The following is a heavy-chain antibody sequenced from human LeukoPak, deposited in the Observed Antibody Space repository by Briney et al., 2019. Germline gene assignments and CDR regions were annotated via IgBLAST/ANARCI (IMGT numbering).Heavy chain of an antibody. D-gene: IGHD4-17*01. CDR1: GDSLNSGAYY. CDR2: IYYSGST. CDR3: VRSRTRGTTVDY. V-gene: IGHV4-31*03. Sequence: SQTLSLTCTVSGDSLNSGAYYWSWHRQHPGTGLEWIGYIYYSGSTYYNPSLKSRLTISIDTSKNQFSLRLSSVTAADTSVYYCVRSRTRGTTVDYWGQGTLVTVSS. J-gene: IGHJ4*02.